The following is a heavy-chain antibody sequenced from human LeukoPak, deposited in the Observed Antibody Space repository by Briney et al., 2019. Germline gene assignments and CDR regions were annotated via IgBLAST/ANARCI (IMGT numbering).Heavy chain of an antibody. Sequence: ASVKVSCKASGYTFTGYYMHWVRQAPGQGLEWMGWINPSSGGTNYAQNFQGRATMTRDTSISTAYMELSRLRSDDTALYYCARASGRYSDAFDIWGQGTMVTVSS. CDR3: ARASGRYSDAFDI. CDR2: INPSSGGT. CDR1: GYTFTGYY. J-gene: IGHJ3*02. V-gene: IGHV1-2*02. D-gene: IGHD1-26*01.